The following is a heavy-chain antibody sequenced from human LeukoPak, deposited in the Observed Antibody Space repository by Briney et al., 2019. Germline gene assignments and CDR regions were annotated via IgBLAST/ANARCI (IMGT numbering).Heavy chain of an antibody. CDR1: GGTFSSYA. Sequence: ASVKVSCKASGGTFSSYAISWVRQAPGQGLEWMGGIIPIFGTANYAQKFQGRVTITADESTSTAYMELSSLRSEDTAVYYCARSRGETTVTTSGPQTWGQGTLVTVSS. CDR3: ARSRGETTVTTSGPQT. D-gene: IGHD4-17*01. J-gene: IGHJ5*02. CDR2: IIPIFGTA. V-gene: IGHV1-69*13.